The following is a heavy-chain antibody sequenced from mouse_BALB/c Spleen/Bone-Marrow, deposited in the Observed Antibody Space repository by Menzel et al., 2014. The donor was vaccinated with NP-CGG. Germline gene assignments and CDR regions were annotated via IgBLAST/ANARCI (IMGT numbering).Heavy chain of an antibody. CDR3: ARHYRYYFDY. D-gene: IGHD2-14*01. J-gene: IGHJ2*01. CDR1: GYTFTSYW. V-gene: IGHV1-7*01. Sequence: QVQLQQSGAELAKPGASVKMSCKASGYTFTSYWMHWVKQRPGQGLEWIGYINPSTGYTEYNQKFEDKATLTADKSSSTAYMQLSSLTSEDSAVYYCARHYRYYFDYWGQGTTLTVSS. CDR2: INPSTGYT.